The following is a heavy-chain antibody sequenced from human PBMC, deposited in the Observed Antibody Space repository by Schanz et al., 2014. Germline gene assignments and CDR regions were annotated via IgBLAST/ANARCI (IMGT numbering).Heavy chain of an antibody. CDR1: GFSFSTHW. D-gene: IGHD2-21*01. CDR3: ARDRLECGAECYSVEVFEI. CDR2: IGDDGADK. Sequence: VQLVESGGGLVQPGGSVRLSCGASGFSFSTHWMAWVRQAPGKGLEWVANIGDDGADKYYLDSVRGRFTISRDNTKNSLYLQMNSLRVEDTAVYYCARDRLECGAECYSVEVFEIWGQGTLVTVSS. J-gene: IGHJ4*02. V-gene: IGHV3-7*03.